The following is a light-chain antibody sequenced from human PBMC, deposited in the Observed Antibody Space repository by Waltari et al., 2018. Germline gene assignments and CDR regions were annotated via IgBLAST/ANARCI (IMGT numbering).Light chain of an antibody. CDR3: LQHNTYPYS. J-gene: IGKJ2*03. CDR1: QGISSY. V-gene: IGKV1-17*01. Sequence: DNQMTQSPSSLSASVGDTVTITCRASQGISSYLNWFQQKPGKAPKLLIYAASSLESGVPARFSGSGSGTEFTLTISSLQPEDFAAYYCLQHNTYPYSFGQGTKVAIK. CDR2: AAS.